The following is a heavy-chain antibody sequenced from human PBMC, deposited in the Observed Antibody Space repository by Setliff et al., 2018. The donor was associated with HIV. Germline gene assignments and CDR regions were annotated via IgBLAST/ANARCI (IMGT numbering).Heavy chain of an antibody. V-gene: IGHV4-4*09. Sequence: PSETLSLTCTVSGDSIDGFYWSWIRQPPGQGLEWIGYIFSNVTTNYSSSLKSRVTMSIDRSKSQFLLNLTSVNASDTAIYYCARRKLSKGGAFDYWGQGALVTVSS. J-gene: IGHJ4*02. CDR3: ARRKLSKGGAFDY. CDR2: IFSNVTT. D-gene: IGHD1-1*01. CDR1: GDSIDGFY.